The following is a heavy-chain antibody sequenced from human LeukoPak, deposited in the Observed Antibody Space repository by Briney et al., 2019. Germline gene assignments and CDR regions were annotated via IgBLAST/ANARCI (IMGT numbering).Heavy chain of an antibody. CDR1: GFTFSTYA. D-gene: IGHD2-2*01. CDR2: ISSGGGTT. V-gene: IGHV3-23*01. J-gene: IGHJ6*02. Sequence: QPGGSLRLSCADSGFTFSTYAMNWVRQAPGKGLEWVASISSGGGTTYYADSVKGRFTISRDNSKNTLYLQMNSLRPEDTAMYYCANAVCTSSSCSGFYGMDVWGQGTTVAVSS. CDR3: ANAVCTSSSCSGFYGMDV.